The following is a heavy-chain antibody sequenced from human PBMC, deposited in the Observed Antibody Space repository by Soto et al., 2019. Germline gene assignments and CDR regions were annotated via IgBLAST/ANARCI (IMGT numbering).Heavy chain of an antibody. D-gene: IGHD6-13*01. Sequence: GESLKISCKGSGYSPTSYWISWVRQMPGKGLEWMGRIDPSDSYTNYSPSFQGHVTISADKSISTAYLQWSSLKASDTAMYYCARLGIAAAGDYYYYYYGMDVWGQGTTVTVSS. V-gene: IGHV5-10-1*01. J-gene: IGHJ6*02. CDR3: ARLGIAAAGDYYYYYYGMDV. CDR2: IDPSDSYT. CDR1: GYSPTSYW.